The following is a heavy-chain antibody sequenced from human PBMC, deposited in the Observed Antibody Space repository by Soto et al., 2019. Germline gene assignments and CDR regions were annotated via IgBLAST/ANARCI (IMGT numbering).Heavy chain of an antibody. CDR2: INPNGGST. D-gene: IGHD4-17*01. V-gene: IGHV1-46*01. J-gene: IGHJ1*01. CDR1: TFTSYS. CDR3: ARAPDYSDYAYFQY. Sequence: TFTSYSMHWVRQAPGQGLDWMGIINPNGGSTGYAKKFQGRVTMTRDMSTGKVYMDLTSLTSEDTAVYYCARAPDYSDYAYFQYWGQGTPVTVSS.